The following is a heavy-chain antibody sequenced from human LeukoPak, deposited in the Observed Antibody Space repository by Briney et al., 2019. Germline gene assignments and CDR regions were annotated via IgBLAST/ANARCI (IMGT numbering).Heavy chain of an antibody. CDR1: RFTFSSYA. D-gene: IGHD2-15*01. CDR3: ARDPLYSQDGVDP. Sequence: GGSLRLSCAASRFTFSSYAMHWVRQAPGKGLEWVAVISYDGSNKYYADSVKGRFTISRDNSKNTLYLQMNSLRAEDTAVYYCARDPLYSQDGVDPWGQGTLVTVSS. J-gene: IGHJ5*02. V-gene: IGHV3-30*04. CDR2: ISYDGSNK.